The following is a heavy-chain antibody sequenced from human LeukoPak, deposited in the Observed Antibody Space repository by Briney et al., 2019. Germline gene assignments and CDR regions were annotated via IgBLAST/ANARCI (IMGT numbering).Heavy chain of an antibody. CDR2: IKQDGREK. J-gene: IGHJ6*03. V-gene: IGHV3-7*01. CDR3: ARVDYYGSASLMDV. Sequence: GGSLRLSCAASGFTFSSYWMSWVRQAPGKGLEWVANIKQDGREKYYVDSVKGRFTISRDNATNSLYLQMNSLRGEDTAVYYCARVDYYGSASLMDVWGKGTTVTVSS. CDR1: GFTFSSYW. D-gene: IGHD3-10*01.